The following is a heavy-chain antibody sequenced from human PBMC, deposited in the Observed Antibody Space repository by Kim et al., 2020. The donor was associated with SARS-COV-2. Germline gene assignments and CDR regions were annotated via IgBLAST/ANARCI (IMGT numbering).Heavy chain of an antibody. CDR1: GFTFSSYG. D-gene: IGHD3-10*01. Sequence: GGSLRLSCAASGFTFSSYGMHWVRQAPGKGLEWVAVISYDGSNKYYADSVKGRFTISRDNSKNTLYLQMNSLRAEDTAVYYCAKDGERGITMVRGVIPNYYYYYGMDVWGQGTTVTVS. CDR2: ISYDGSNK. CDR3: AKDGERGITMVRGVIPNYYYYYGMDV. V-gene: IGHV3-30*18. J-gene: IGHJ6*02.